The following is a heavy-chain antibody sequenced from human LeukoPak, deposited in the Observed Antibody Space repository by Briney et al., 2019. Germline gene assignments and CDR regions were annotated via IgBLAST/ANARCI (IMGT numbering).Heavy chain of an antibody. CDR3: ARSGSGGIKTPDY. D-gene: IGHD2-15*01. V-gene: IGHV1-18*01. CDR2: ISASNGNT. J-gene: IGHJ4*02. Sequence: ASVKVSCKASGYTFINYGVTWVRQAPGQGLEWMGWISASNGNTNYAQKLQGRVTMTTETSTSTAYMELRSLRSDDTAVYYCARSGSGGIKTPDYWGQGTLVTVSS. CDR1: GYTFINYG.